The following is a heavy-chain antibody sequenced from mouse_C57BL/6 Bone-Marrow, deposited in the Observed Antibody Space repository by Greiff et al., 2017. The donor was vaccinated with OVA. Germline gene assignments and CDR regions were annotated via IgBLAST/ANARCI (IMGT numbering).Heavy chain of an antibody. J-gene: IGHJ4*01. CDR1: GFSLTSYG. CDR2: IWSDGST. V-gene: IGHV2-6-1*01. D-gene: IGHD1-1*01. Sequence: QVQLQQPGPGLVAPSQSLSITCTVSGFSLTSYGVHWVRQPPGKGLEWLVVIWSDGSTTYNSALKSRLSISKDNSKSQVFLKMNSLQTDDTAMYYCARHGLTDYYAMDYWGQGTSVTVSS. CDR3: ARHGLTDYYAMDY.